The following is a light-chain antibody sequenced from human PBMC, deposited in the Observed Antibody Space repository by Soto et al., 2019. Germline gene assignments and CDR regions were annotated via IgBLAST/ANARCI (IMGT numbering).Light chain of an antibody. J-gene: IGKJ1*01. CDR2: GTS. CDR3: HQYNGWPRT. Sequence: EVVLTQYPATLSVSPGDRATLSCRASQNISRSLAWYQQTPGKGPRLLIDGTSNRAGRVPARFSGAGSGTEFTLTITSLQSEDGAVYYCHQYNGWPRTFGQGTKVYIK. CDR1: QNISRS. V-gene: IGKV3-15*01.